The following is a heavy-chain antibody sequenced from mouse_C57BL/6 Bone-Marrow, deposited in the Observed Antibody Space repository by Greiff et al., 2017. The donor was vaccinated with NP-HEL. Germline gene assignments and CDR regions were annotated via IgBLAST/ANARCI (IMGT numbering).Heavy chain of an antibody. V-gene: IGHV1-82*01. CDR2: IYPGDGDT. D-gene: IGHD1-1*01. Sequence: LVESGPELVKPGASVKISCKASGYAFSSSWMNWVKQRPGKGLEWIGRIYPGDGDTNYNGKFKGKATLTADKSSSTAYMQLSSLTSEDSAVYFCARDITTVAPFAYWGQGTLVTVSA. J-gene: IGHJ3*01. CDR3: ARDITTVAPFAY. CDR1: GYAFSSSW.